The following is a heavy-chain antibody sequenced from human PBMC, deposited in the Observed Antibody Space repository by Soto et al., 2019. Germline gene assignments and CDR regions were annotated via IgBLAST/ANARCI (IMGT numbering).Heavy chain of an antibody. V-gene: IGHV3-23*01. J-gene: IGHJ3*02. D-gene: IGHD2-2*01. CDR1: GFTFSSYA. CDR2: ISGSGGST. Sequence: EVQLLESGGGLVQPGGSLRLSCAASGFTFSSYAMSWVRQAPGKGLEWVSAISGSGGSTYYADSVKGRFTISRDNSKNTLYLQMNSLRAEDTAVYYCAKAPNRYCSSTSCYDPGAFDIWGQGTMVTVSS. CDR3: AKAPNRYCSSTSCYDPGAFDI.